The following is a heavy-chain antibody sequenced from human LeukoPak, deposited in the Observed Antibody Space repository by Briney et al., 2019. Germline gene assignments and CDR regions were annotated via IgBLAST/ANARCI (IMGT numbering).Heavy chain of an antibody. CDR1: GFTFSSYS. Sequence: PGGSLRLSWAASGFTFSSYSMNWVRQAPGKGLEWVSSISISSSYIYYADSVKGRFTISRDNAKNSLYLQMNSLRAEDTAVYYCAREVDTAMVMPDSYYYYYMDVWGKGTTVTVSS. D-gene: IGHD5-18*01. V-gene: IGHV3-21*01. CDR2: ISISSSYI. J-gene: IGHJ6*03. CDR3: AREVDTAMVMPDSYYYYYMDV.